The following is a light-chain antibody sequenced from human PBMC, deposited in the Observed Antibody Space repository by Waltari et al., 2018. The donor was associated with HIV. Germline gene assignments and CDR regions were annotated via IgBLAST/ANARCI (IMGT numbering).Light chain of an antibody. Sequence: IVLTQSPGTLSLSPGERAALSCRASQSVSNNFLAWYQQKPGQAPTLLIYGASFRATGIPDRFSGSGSGTDFTLTISRMEPEDFAVYYCQQHGSSTRTFGQGTKVEIK. CDR3: QQHGSSTRT. J-gene: IGKJ1*01. CDR2: GAS. V-gene: IGKV3-20*01. CDR1: QSVSNNF.